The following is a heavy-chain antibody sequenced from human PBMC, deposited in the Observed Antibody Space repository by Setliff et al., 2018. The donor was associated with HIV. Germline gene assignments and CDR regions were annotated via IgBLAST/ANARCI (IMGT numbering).Heavy chain of an antibody. CDR1: GGSFSGYY. CDR3: ARGYYDILTGYYYFDY. CDR2: INHSGST. V-gene: IGHV4-34*01. D-gene: IGHD3-9*01. J-gene: IGHJ4*02. Sequence: PSETLSLTCVVYGGSFSGYYWTWIRQPPGKGLEWIGEINHSGSTKYNPSLKSRVTISVDTSENQFSLKLSSVTAADTAVYYCARGYYDILTGYYYFDYWGQGTLVTVSS.